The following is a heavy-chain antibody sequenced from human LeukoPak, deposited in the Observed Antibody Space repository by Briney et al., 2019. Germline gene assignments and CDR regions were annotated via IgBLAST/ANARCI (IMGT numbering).Heavy chain of an antibody. CDR2: LYPSGST. CDR3: ARRVGHSYGVTGAGAFDI. V-gene: IGHV4-59*01. Sequence: SETLSLTCSVSGGSINSGYWSWIRQPPGKGLEWIGLLYPSGSTNYNPSLKSRVTISVDTSGTQFSLKLSSVTAADTAVYYCARRVGHSYGVTGAGAFDIWGPGTLVTVSS. CDR1: GGSINSGY. J-gene: IGHJ3*02. D-gene: IGHD5-18*01.